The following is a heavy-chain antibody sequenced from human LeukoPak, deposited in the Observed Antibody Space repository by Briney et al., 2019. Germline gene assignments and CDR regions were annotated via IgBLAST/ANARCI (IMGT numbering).Heavy chain of an antibody. J-gene: IGHJ4*02. D-gene: IGHD6-13*01. CDR2: INHSGST. V-gene: IGHV4-39*07. CDR3: ARGALKRYSSSWNFDY. Sequence: SETLSLTCTVSGGSISSSSYYWSWIRQPPGKGLEWIGEINHSGSTNYNPSLKSRVTISVDTSKNQFSLKLSSVTAADTAVYYCARGALKRYSSSWNFDYWGQGTLVTVSS. CDR1: GGSISSSSYY.